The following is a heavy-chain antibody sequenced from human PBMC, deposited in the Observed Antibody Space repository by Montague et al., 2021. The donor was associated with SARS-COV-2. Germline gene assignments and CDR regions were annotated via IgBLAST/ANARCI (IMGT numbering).Heavy chain of an antibody. Sequence: SLRLFCAASGFTFSSYSMNWVRQAPGKGLEWVSSISSSSSYIYYADSVKGRFTISRDNAKNSLYLQMNSLRAEDTAVYYCASVGAGAPAAYYYYGMDVWGQGTTVTVSS. CDR3: ASVGAGAPAAYYYYGMDV. CDR2: ISSSSSYI. CDR1: GFTFSSYS. V-gene: IGHV3-21*01. D-gene: IGHD1-26*01. J-gene: IGHJ6*02.